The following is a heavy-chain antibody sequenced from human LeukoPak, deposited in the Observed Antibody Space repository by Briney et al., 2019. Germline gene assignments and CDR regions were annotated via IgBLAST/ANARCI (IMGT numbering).Heavy chain of an antibody. V-gene: IGHV4-34*01. J-gene: IGHJ6*02. CDR1: GGSFSGYY. CDR2: INHSGST. Sequence: LETLSLTCAVYGGSFSGYYWSWIRQPPGKGLEWIGEINHSGSTNYNPSLKSRVTISVDTSKNQFSLKLSSVTAADTAVYYCARMSSGWYLYYYYGMDVWGQGTTVTVSS. D-gene: IGHD6-19*01. CDR3: ARMSSGWYLYYYYGMDV.